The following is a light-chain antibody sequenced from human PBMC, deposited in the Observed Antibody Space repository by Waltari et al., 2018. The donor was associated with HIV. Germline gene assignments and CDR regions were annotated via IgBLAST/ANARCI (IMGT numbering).Light chain of an antibody. CDR3: LLYVGTGIWV. J-gene: IGLJ3*02. CDR1: SGSVSSRYY. V-gene: IGLV8-61*01. CDR2: DTN. Sequence: QTVVTQETSFSVSPGGTVTFTCGLSSGSVSSRYYPSWYQKTPGLPPRILICDTNPRSSGVPDRFSGSILGNKAALTITGAQSDDESEYYCLLYVGTGIWVFGGGTKLTVL.